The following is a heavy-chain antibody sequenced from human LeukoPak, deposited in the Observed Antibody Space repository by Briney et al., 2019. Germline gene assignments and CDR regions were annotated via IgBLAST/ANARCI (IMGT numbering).Heavy chain of an antibody. CDR1: GYTFTDYY. V-gene: IGHV1-2*02. CDR3: ARGGFYGDYATALDY. Sequence: ASVKVSCKASGYTFTDYYMHWVRQAPGEGLEWMGWINPNSGGTNYAQKFQGRVTMTRDTSISTAYMELSRLRSDDTAVYYCARGGFYGDYATALDYWGQGTLVTVSS. D-gene: IGHD4-17*01. CDR2: INPNSGGT. J-gene: IGHJ4*02.